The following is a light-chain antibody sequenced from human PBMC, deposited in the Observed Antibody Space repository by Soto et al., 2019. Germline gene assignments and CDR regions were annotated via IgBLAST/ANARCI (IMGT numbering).Light chain of an antibody. CDR3: KSYDRSLSGYV. J-gene: IGLJ1*01. V-gene: IGLV1-40*01. CDR2: DNN. Sequence: QSVLTQPPSVSGAPGQRVTISCAGSSSNIGAGYNIHWYQQLPGTAPKLLIYDNNHRPSGVPDRFSGSKSGTSASLAITGIQAEDEADYYCKSYDRSLSGYVFGTGTKVTV. CDR1: SSNIGAGYN.